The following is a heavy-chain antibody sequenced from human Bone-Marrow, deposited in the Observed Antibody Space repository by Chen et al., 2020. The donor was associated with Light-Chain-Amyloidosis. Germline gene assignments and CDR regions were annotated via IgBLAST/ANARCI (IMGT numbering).Heavy chain of an antibody. CDR1: GVTFCSYA. Sequence: EVQWLVSGGDLIQPGGSLTPSCAGSGVTFCSYAISWVRQAPGKGLEWVAGINDGGVSTYYADSVKGRFSISRDNSKNSVFLQMDRLRVEDTATYYCGRAQYYYYYPMDVWGQGTTVTVSS. J-gene: IGHJ6*02. V-gene: IGHV3-23*01. D-gene: IGHD3-16*01. CDR2: INDGGVST. CDR3: GRAQYYYYYPMDV.